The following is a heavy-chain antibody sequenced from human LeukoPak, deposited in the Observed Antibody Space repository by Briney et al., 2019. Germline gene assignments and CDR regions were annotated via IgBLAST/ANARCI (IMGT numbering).Heavy chain of an antibody. Sequence: SETLSLTCTVSGGSISSYYWSWIRQPAGKGLEWIGRIYTSGSTNYNPSLKSRVTMSVDTSKNQFSLKLSSVTAADTAVHYCASGYCSSTSCYLNYWGQGTLVTVSS. V-gene: IGHV4-4*07. D-gene: IGHD2-2*03. CDR1: GGSISSYY. J-gene: IGHJ4*02. CDR2: IYTSGST. CDR3: ASGYCSSTSCYLNY.